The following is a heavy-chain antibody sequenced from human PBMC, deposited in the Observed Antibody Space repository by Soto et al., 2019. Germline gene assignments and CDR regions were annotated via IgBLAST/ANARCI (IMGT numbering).Heavy chain of an antibody. D-gene: IGHD4-17*01. CDR3: ARDGVPGDYGSFSFDP. V-gene: IGHV3-21*01. J-gene: IGHJ5*02. CDR2: ISGSSTSI. Sequence: GGSLRLSCAASGFTLSNYNMNWVRQAPGKGLEWVSSISGSSTSIYYADSVKGRFTISRDNAENSLYLQMNSLRAEDTAVYYCARDGVPGDYGSFSFDPWGQGTLVTVSS. CDR1: GFTLSNYN.